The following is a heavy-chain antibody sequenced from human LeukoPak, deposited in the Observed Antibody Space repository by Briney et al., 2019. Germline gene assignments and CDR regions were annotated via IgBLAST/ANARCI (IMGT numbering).Heavy chain of an antibody. CDR3: ARDGGTKGGYYFYFDY. D-gene: IGHD3-22*01. CDR1: GFTFSSYA. CDR2: ISSNGGST. V-gene: IGHV3-64*01. J-gene: IGHJ4*02. Sequence: GGSLGLSCAASGFTFSSYAMHWVRQAPGKGLEYVSAISSNGGSTYYANSVKGRFTISRDNSKNTLYLQMGSLRAEDMAVYYCARDGGTKGGYYFYFDYWGQGTLVTVSS.